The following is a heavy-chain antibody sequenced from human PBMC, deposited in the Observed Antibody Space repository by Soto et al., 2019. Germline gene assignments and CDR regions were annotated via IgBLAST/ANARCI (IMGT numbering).Heavy chain of an antibody. J-gene: IGHJ4*02. CDR2: IYYSGST. CDR3: ARDLRVASWPGIFDY. V-gene: IGHV4-31*03. CDR1: GGSISSGGYY. Sequence: QVQLQESGTGLVKPSQTLSLTCTVSGGSISSGGYYWSWIRQHPGKGLEWIGYIYYSGSTYSNPSLKSRVTISVDTSKNQFSLKLSSVPAADTAVYYCARDLRVASWPGIFDYWGQGTLVTVSS. D-gene: IGHD5-12*01.